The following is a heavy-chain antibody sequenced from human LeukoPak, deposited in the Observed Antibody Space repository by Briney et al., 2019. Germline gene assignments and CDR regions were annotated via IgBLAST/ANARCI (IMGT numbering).Heavy chain of an antibody. CDR3: AREDKTRGSYSIDY. J-gene: IGHJ4*02. V-gene: IGHV3-30*04. CDR2: ISYDGSNK. Sequence: GGSLRLSCAASGFTFSSYAMHWVRQAPGKGLEWVAVISYDGSNKYYADSVKGRFTISRDNSKNTLYLQMNSLRAEDTAVYYCAREDKTRGSYSIDYWGQGTLVTVSS. D-gene: IGHD3-10*01. CDR1: GFTFSSYA.